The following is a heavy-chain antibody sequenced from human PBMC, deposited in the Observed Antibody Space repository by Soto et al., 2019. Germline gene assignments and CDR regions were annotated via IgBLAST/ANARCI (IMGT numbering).Heavy chain of an antibody. Sequence: PSETLSLTCAVFGGSFSGYYWSWIRQPPGKGLEWIGEINHSGSTNYNPSLKSRVTISVDTSKNQFSLKLSSVTAADTAVYYYARRSGSYYPSANNWFDPWGQGTLVTVS. J-gene: IGHJ5*02. CDR3: ARRSGSYYPSANNWFDP. CDR1: GGSFSGYY. V-gene: IGHV4-34*01. CDR2: INHSGST. D-gene: IGHD1-26*01.